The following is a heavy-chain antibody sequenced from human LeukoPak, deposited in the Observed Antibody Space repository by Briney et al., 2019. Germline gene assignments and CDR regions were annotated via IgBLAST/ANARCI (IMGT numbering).Heavy chain of an antibody. V-gene: IGHV4-34*01. Sequence: PSETLSLTCAVYGGSFSSYYWSWIRQPPGKGLEWIGEINHSGSTNYNPSLKSRVTISVDTSKNQFSLKLSSVTAADTPVYYCARGPLPGLDIVATCFDYWGQGTLVTVSS. CDR3: ARGPLPGLDIVATCFDY. CDR1: GGSFSSYY. J-gene: IGHJ4*02. CDR2: INHSGST. D-gene: IGHD5-12*01.